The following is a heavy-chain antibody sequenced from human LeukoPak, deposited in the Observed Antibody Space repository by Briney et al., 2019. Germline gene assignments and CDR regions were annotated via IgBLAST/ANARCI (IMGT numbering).Heavy chain of an antibody. CDR2: ISPYNGHT. Sequence: ASVRVSFKTSGYTFTSYSITWVRQAPGQGLEWMGWISPYNGHTNYAQKLQARVTMTTDTSTGTAYMELRSLRSDDTAVYSCARATTAYSGLIDYWGQGTLVTVSS. V-gene: IGHV1-18*01. CDR1: GYTFTSYS. J-gene: IGHJ4*02. CDR3: ARATTAYSGLIDY. D-gene: IGHD2-21*01.